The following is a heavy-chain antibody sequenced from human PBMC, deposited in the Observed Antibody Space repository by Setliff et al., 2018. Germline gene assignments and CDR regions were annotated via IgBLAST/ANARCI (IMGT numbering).Heavy chain of an antibody. CDR2: INHSGRT. CDR3: ARLSPYNTGPPFDY. V-gene: IGHV4-34*01. D-gene: IGHD2-8*02. CDR1: GGPFSAYY. J-gene: IGHJ4*02. Sequence: PSETLSLTCAVYGGPFSAYYWSWIRQPPGEGLEWIGEINHSGRTKYNPSLRSRVTISVDTSKNQISLKLTSVTAADTAVYYCARLSPYNTGPPFDYWGQGTLVTVSS.